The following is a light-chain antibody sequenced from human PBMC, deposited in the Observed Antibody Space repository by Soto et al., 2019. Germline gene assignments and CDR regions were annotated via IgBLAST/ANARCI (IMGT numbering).Light chain of an antibody. Sequence: DIQMTQSPSSLSASVGDRVTISCQASQHINNYLNWYQRKPGEAPKLLIYDTSHLQPGVPSRFCGSGFGAHFTFTISSLQPEDIGTYYCQQYDKVPLTFGGGTEVEIK. CDR2: DTS. V-gene: IGKV1-33*01. CDR3: QQYDKVPLT. J-gene: IGKJ4*01. CDR1: QHINNY.